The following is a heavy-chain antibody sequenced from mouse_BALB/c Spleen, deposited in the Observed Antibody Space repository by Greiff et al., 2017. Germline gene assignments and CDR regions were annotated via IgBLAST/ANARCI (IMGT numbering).Heavy chain of an antibody. D-gene: IGHD1-1*01. CDR2: IDPANGNT. V-gene: IGHV14-3*02. J-gene: IGHJ4*01. CDR3: AREGYYFGSSRYYYAMDD. CDR1: GFNIKDTY. Sequence: EVMLVESGAELVKPGASVKLSCTASGFNIKDTYMHWVKQRPEQGLEWIGRIDPANGNTKYDPKFQGKATITADTSSNTAYLQLSSLTSEDNAVYYCAREGYYFGSSRYYYAMDDWGQGTSVTVSS.